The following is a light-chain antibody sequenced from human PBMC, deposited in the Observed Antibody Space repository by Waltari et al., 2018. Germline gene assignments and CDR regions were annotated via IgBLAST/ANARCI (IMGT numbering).Light chain of an antibody. CDR2: VNSDGSH. V-gene: IGLV4-69*01. Sequence: QLVLTQSPSASASLGASVKLTCTLSSGHSSNVIAWLPKQPEKGPRYLMKVNSDGSHSKGDDTPDRFSGSSSGAERYLTISNLQPEDEADYYCETGGHGTWVVGGGTKVTVL. CDR3: ETGGHGTWV. J-gene: IGLJ3*02. CDR1: SGHSSNV.